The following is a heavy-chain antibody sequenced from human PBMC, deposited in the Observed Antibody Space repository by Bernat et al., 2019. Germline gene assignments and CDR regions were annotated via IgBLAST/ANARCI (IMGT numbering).Heavy chain of an antibody. Sequence: QLQLQESGPGLVKPSETLSLTCTVSGGSISSSSYYWGWIRQPPGKGLEWIGSIYYSGSTYYNPSLKSRVTISVDTSKNRFSLKLSSVTAAETAVYYCARQIRSGSYFSTVTDSGWFDPWGQGTLVTVSS. D-gene: IGHD1-26*01. CDR1: GGSISSSSYY. CDR3: ARQIRSGSYFSTVTDSGWFDP. CDR2: IYYSGST. V-gene: IGHV4-39*01. J-gene: IGHJ5*02.